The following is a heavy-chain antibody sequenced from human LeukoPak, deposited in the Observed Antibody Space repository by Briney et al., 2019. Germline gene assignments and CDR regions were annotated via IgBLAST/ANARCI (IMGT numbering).Heavy chain of an antibody. CDR3: ARLVWLGESPGSWFDS. V-gene: IGHV4-59*11. CDR2: IHYSGST. D-gene: IGHD3-10*01. Sequence: SETLSLTCSVSGGSITSQFWSWIRQPPGKGLEWIGYIHYSGSTNYNPSLKSRVTTSPDTSKNQLFLKLNSVTAADTAVYYCARLVWLGESPGSWFDSWGQGTLVTVSS. J-gene: IGHJ5*01. CDR1: GGSITSQF.